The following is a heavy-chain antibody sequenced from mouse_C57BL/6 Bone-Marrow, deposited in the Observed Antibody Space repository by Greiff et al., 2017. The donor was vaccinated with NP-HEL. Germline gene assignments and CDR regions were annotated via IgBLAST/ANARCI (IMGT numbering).Heavy chain of an antibody. Sequence: LQQSGAELVRPGSSVKLSCKASGYTFTSYWMHWVKQRPIQGLEWIGNIDPSDSETHYNQKFKDKATLTVDKSSSTAYMQLSSLTSEDSAVYFCARLGWLLRGFAYWGQGTLVTVSA. D-gene: IGHD2-3*01. CDR1: GYTFTSYW. CDR3: ARLGWLLRGFAY. V-gene: IGHV1-52*01. J-gene: IGHJ3*01. CDR2: IDPSDSET.